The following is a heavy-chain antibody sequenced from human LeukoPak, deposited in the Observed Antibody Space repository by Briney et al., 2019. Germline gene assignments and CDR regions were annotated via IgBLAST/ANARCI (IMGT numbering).Heavy chain of an antibody. CDR1: GYTFTGYY. Sequence: ASVKVSCKASGYTFTGYYMHWVRQAPGQGLEWMGWINPNSGGTNYAQKFQGRVTMTRDTSISTAYMGLSRLRSDDTAVYYCARAYCSSTSCYGGVDYWGQGTLVTVSS. D-gene: IGHD2-2*01. J-gene: IGHJ4*02. CDR2: INPNSGGT. CDR3: ARAYCSSTSCYGGVDY. V-gene: IGHV1-2*02.